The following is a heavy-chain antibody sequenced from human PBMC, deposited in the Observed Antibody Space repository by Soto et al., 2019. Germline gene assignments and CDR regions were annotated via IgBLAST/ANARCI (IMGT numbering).Heavy chain of an antibody. V-gene: IGHV1-18*01. J-gene: IGHJ4*02. CDR2: ISAYNGNT. CDR3: ARDTDTMVTFDH. CDR1: GYTFTSYG. D-gene: IGHD2-21*02. Sequence: QVQLVQSGTEVKKPGASVKVSCKASGYTFTSYGISWVRQAPGQGLEWMGWISAYNGNTNYVQKFQGSVTMTTDTSTSTAYMELRSLRSDDTAVYYCARDTDTMVTFDHWGQGTLVTVSS.